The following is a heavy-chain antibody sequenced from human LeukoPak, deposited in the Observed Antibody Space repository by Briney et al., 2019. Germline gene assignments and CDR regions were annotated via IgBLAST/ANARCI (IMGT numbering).Heavy chain of an antibody. CDR2: ISSSGSTI. CDR1: GGSFSGYY. D-gene: IGHD3-10*01. Sequence: KSSETLSLTCAVYGGSFSGYYWSWIRQPPGKGLEWVSYISSSGSTIYYADSVKGRFTISRDNAKNSLYLQMNSLRAEDTAVYYCARDVGYFGSGSYPDYFDYWGQGILVTVSS. V-gene: IGHV3-11*04. J-gene: IGHJ4*02. CDR3: ARDVGYFGSGSYPDYFDY.